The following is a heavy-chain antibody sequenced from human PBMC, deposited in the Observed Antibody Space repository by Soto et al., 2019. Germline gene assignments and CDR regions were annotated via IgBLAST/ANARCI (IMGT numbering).Heavy chain of an antibody. CDR3: ATRPTFYSGSGSED. Sequence: EVLLLESGGGLVQPGGSLRLSCAASGFTFNSYAMTWVRQAPGKGLEWVSVISGSGGSKSYADAVKGRFIISRDNSTTTLSLEMSRLRAGDTAIYYCATRPTFYSGSGSEDWGRGTRLIVSS. D-gene: IGHD3-10*01. CDR2: ISGSGGSK. CDR1: GFTFNSYA. J-gene: IGHJ1*01. V-gene: IGHV3-23*01.